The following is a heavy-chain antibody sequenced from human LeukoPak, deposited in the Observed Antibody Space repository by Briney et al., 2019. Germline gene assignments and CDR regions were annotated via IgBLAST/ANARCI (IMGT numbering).Heavy chain of an antibody. V-gene: IGHV3-7*01. CDR2: IKKDGSEK. Sequence: GGSLRLSCAASGFTFSSYAMSWVRQAPGKGLEWVANIKKDGSEKYYVDSVKGRFTISRDNAKNSLYLQMNSLRDEDTALYYCARGAFGELEFLFDYWGQGILVTVSS. J-gene: IGHJ4*02. CDR3: ARGAFGELEFLFDY. CDR1: GFTFSSYA. D-gene: IGHD3-10*01.